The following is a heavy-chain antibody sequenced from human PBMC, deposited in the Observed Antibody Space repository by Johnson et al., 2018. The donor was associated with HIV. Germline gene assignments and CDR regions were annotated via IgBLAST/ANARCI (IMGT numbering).Heavy chain of an antibody. D-gene: IGHD1-26*01. CDR1: GFTFSNAW. V-gene: IGHV3-15*01. CDR3: AREGRLGSYLGGVAFDI. J-gene: IGHJ3*02. Sequence: VQLVESGGGLVKPGESLRLSCAASGFTFSNAWMHWVRQAPGKGLEWVGRIKSKTDGGTTDYAAPVKGRFTISRDDSKNTLYLQMNSLRAEDTAVYYGAREGRLGSYLGGVAFDIWGQGTMVTVSS. CDR2: IKSKTDGGTT.